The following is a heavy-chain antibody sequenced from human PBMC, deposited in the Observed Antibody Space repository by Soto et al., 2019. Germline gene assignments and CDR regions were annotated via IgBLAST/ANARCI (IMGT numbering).Heavy chain of an antibody. CDR3: ARGTPIEMATEARFDP. D-gene: IGHD5-12*01. J-gene: IGHJ5*02. CDR1: GGTFSSYT. Sequence: QVQLVQSGAEVKKPGSSVKVSCKASGGTFSSYTISWVRQAPGQGLEWMGRIIPILGIANYAQKFQGRVTITADKSTSTAYMELSSLRSEDTAVYYCARGTPIEMATEARFDPWGQGTLVTVSS. CDR2: IIPILGIA. V-gene: IGHV1-69*02.